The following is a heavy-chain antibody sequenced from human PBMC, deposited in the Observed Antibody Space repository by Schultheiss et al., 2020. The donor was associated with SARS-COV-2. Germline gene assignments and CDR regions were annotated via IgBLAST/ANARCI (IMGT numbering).Heavy chain of an antibody. V-gene: IGHV1-69*13. CDR1: GYTFTGYY. Sequence: SVKVSCKASGYTFTGYYMHWVRQAPGQGLEWMGGLIPMFGTTNNAQRFQGRVTIIPDESTSVAYMELSSLRSEDTAVYYCARVAGWVWGGMDVWGQGTTVTVSS. CDR3: ARVAGWVWGGMDV. J-gene: IGHJ6*02. CDR2: LIPMFGTT. D-gene: IGHD6-13*01.